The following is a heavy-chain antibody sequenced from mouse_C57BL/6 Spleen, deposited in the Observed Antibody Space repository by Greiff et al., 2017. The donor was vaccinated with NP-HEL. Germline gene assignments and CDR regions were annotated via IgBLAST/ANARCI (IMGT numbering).Heavy chain of an antibody. CDR2: IDPETGGT. J-gene: IGHJ3*01. D-gene: IGHD1-1*01. CDR3: TRGDYYGSSGFAY. CDR1: GYTFTDYE. V-gene: IGHV1-15*01. Sequence: QVQLKQSGAELVRPGASVTLSCKASGYTFTDYEMHWVKQTPVHGLEWIGAIDPETGGTAYNQKFKGKAILTADKSSSTAYMELRSLTSEDSAVYYCTRGDYYGSSGFAYWGQGTLVTVSA.